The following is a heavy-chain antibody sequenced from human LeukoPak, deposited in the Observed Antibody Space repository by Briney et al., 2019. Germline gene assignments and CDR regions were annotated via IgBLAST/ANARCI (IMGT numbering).Heavy chain of an antibody. CDR3: ARGWDFWSGSNAFDI. D-gene: IGHD3-3*01. CDR1: GFIFDDYG. J-gene: IGHJ3*02. Sequence: GGSLRLSCAASGFIFDDYGMSWVPQAPGKGLEWVSGINWNGGSTDYADSVKGRFTIYRDNAKNSLYLQMNSLRAEETALYYCARGWDFWSGSNAFDIWGQGTMVTVSS. CDR2: INWNGGST. V-gene: IGHV3-20*04.